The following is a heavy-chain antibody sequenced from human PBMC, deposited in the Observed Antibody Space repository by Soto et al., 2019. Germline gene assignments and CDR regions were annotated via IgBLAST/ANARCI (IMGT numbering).Heavy chain of an antibody. V-gene: IGHV1-18*01. D-gene: IGHD3-3*01. CDR3: ARDWSIFGVVII. Sequence: ASVKVSCKASGYTFTSYDISWVRQAPGQGLEWMGWISAYNGNTNYAQKLQGRVNMTTDTSTSTAYMELRSLRFDDTAVYYCARDWSIFGVVIIWGQGTLVTVSS. CDR1: GYTFTSYD. CDR2: ISAYNGNT. J-gene: IGHJ4*02.